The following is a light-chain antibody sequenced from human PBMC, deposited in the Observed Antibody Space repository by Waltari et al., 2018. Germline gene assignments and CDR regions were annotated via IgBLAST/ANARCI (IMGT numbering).Light chain of an antibody. CDR1: SSDVDAYDY. CDR3: SSFTTSSTQV. CDR2: EVS. J-gene: IGLJ1*01. V-gene: IGLV2-14*01. Sequence: QSALTQPASVSGSPGHSITISCTGTSSDVDAYDYVPWYQQYPGKAPKLMIFEVSNRPSGASIRFSGSKSGNTASLTISGLLPEDEADYYCSSFTTSSTQVFGTGTKVTVL.